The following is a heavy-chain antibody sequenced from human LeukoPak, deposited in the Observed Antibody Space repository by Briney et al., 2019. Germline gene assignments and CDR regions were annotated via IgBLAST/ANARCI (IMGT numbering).Heavy chain of an antibody. D-gene: IGHD3-22*01. J-gene: IGHJ4*01. CDR2: FDPEDGET. CDR3: ATPDPKYYYDSSVLLRFDY. Sequence: ASVKVSCKVSGYTLTEFSMHWVRQAPGKGLEWMGGFDPEDGETIYAQKFQGRVTMTEDTSTATAYLELSSLRSEDTAVYYCATPDPKYYYDSSVLLRFDYWGQGTLVTASS. CDR1: GYTLTEFS. V-gene: IGHV1-24*01.